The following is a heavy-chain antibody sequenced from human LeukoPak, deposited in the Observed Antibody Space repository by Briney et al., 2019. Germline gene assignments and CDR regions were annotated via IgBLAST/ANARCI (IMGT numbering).Heavy chain of an antibody. J-gene: IGHJ5*02. V-gene: IGHV4-59*08. D-gene: IGHD1-26*01. CDR3: ARLELVGASFDP. Sequence: PSETLSLTCTVSGVSISSYYWSWIRQPPGKGLEWIGYIYYSGSTNYNPSLKSRVTISVDTSKNQFSLKLSSVTAADTAVYYCARLELVGASFDPWGQGTLVTVSS. CDR1: GVSISSYY. CDR2: IYYSGST.